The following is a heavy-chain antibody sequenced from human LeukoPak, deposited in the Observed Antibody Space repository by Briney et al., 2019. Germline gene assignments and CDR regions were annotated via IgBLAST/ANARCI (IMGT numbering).Heavy chain of an antibody. Sequence: GGSLRLSCAASGFTFTDFWMHWVRQAPGGGLVWVSRVKGDEISTLYADSVKGRFTISRDNAKNTLYLQMNSLRADDTALYYCATGRYSAFEMWGQGTMVTVSS. J-gene: IGHJ3*02. V-gene: IGHV3-74*01. D-gene: IGHD2-21*01. CDR2: VKGDEIST. CDR1: GFTFTDFW. CDR3: ATGRYSAFEM.